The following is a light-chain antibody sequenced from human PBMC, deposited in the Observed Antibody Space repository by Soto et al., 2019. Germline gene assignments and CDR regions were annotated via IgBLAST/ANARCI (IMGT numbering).Light chain of an antibody. CDR3: QHYNSYSEA. CDR1: QDIASY. Sequence: IQLTQSPSSLSASVGARAPITCRASQDIASYLAWYQQKPGEAPKLLIYAASTLYGGVPSRFSGSGSGTDFTLTISSLQPDDFATYYCQHYNSYSEAFGQGTKVDIK. J-gene: IGKJ1*01. V-gene: IGKV1-9*01. CDR2: AAS.